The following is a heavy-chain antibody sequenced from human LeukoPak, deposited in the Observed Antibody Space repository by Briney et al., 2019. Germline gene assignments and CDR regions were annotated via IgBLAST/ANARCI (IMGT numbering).Heavy chain of an antibody. D-gene: IGHD5/OR15-5a*01. CDR1: GFTFSSYG. Sequence: GRSLRLSCAASGFTFSSYGMHWVRQAPGKGLEWVAFIRYDGSNKYYADSVKGRFTISRDNSKNTLYLQMNSLRAEDTAVYYCAKDLRAHFDYWGQGTLVTVSS. CDR3: AKDLRAHFDY. CDR2: IRYDGSNK. V-gene: IGHV3-30*02. J-gene: IGHJ4*02.